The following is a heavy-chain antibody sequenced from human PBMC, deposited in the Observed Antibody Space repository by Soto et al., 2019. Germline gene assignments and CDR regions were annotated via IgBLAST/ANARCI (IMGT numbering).Heavy chain of an antibody. Sequence: PSETLSLTCAVSGGSISSSNWWSWVRQPPGKGLEWIGEIYHSGSTNYNPSLKSRVTISVDKSKNQFSLKLSSVTAADTAVYYCARGKVGATRNDAFDIWGQGTMVTVSS. D-gene: IGHD1-26*01. V-gene: IGHV4-4*02. CDR3: ARGKVGATRNDAFDI. J-gene: IGHJ3*02. CDR2: IYHSGST. CDR1: GGSISSSNW.